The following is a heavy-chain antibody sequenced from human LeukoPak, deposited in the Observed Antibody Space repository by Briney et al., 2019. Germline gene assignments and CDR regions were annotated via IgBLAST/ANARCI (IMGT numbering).Heavy chain of an antibody. CDR2: ISGTGGTT. V-gene: IGHV3-23*01. CDR3: ARDIVAGSGSYYLLFEY. J-gene: IGHJ4*02. D-gene: IGHD3-10*01. CDR1: GFIFTNYA. Sequence: PGGSLRLSCAASGFIFTNYAMSWVRQAPGKGLEWVSSISGTGGTTFYADSVKGRFTISRDNSKSTLYLQMTNLRAEDTAVYYCARDIVAGSGSYYLLFEYWGQGTLVTVSS.